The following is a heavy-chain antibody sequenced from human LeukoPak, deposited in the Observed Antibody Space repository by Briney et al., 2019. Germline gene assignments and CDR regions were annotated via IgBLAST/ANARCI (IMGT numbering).Heavy chain of an antibody. D-gene: IGHD3-16*01. V-gene: IGHV3-11*01. CDR3: ARTRGSYNYYYYYMDV. CDR2: ISSSGSTI. J-gene: IGHJ6*03. Sequence: GSLRLSCAASGFTFSDYYMSWIRQAPEKGLECVSYISSSGSTIYYADSVKGRFTISRDNAKNSLYLQMNSLRAEDTAVYYCARTRGSYNYYYYYMDVWGKGTTVTVSS. CDR1: GFTFSDYY.